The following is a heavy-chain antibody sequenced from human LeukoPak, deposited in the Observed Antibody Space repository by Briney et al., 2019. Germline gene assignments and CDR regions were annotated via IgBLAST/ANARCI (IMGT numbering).Heavy chain of an antibody. D-gene: IGHD3-9*01. CDR2: IIPIFGTA. Sequence: ASVKVSCKAPGGTFSSYAISWVRQAPGQGLEWMGRIIPIFGTANYAQKFQGRVTITTDESTSTAYMELSSLRSEDTAVYYCASVYKYYDILTGLEDWGQGTLVTVSS. CDR3: ASVYKYYDILTGLED. J-gene: IGHJ4*02. CDR1: GGTFSSYA. V-gene: IGHV1-69*05.